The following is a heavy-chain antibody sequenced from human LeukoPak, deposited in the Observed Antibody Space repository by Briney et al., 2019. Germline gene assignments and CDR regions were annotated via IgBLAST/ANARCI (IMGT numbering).Heavy chain of an antibody. CDR2: ISYDGSNK. CDR3: ASSSSWYPFDY. CDR1: GFTFSSYG. D-gene: IGHD6-13*01. Sequence: GGSLRLSCAASGFTFSSYGMHWVRQAPGKGLEWVAVISYDGSNKYYADSVKGRFTISRDNSKNTLYLQMNSLRAEDTAVYYCASSSSWYPFDYWGQGTLVTVSS. J-gene: IGHJ4*02. V-gene: IGHV3-30*03.